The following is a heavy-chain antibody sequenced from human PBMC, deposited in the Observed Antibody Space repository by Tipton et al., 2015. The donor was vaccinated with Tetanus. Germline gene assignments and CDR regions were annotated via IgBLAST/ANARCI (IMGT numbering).Heavy chain of an antibody. CDR2: SWYDGTDK. V-gene: IGHV3-33*01. CDR3: AREADCSGGSCFSGDFDN. CDR1: GFIFSSYG. D-gene: IGHD2-15*01. Sequence: LSLTCAASGFIFSSYGIHWVRQAPGKGLEWVAVSWYDGTDKYYADSVKGRFTISRDNSKSTLYLQMNSLRAEDTAVYYCAREADCSGGSCFSGDFDNWGQGTQVTVSS. J-gene: IGHJ4*02.